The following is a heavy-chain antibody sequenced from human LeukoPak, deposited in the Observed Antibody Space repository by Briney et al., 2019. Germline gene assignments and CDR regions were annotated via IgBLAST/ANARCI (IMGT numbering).Heavy chain of an antibody. Sequence: GGSLRLSCAASGFTFSSYGMHWVRQAPGKGLEWVAVISYDGSNKYYVDSVKGRFTISRDNSKNTLYLQMNSLRAEDTAVYYCALNRGSGWYFHYWGQGTLVTVSS. CDR1: GFTFSSYG. CDR3: ALNRGSGWYFHY. CDR2: ISYDGSNK. V-gene: IGHV3-30*03. D-gene: IGHD6-19*01. J-gene: IGHJ4*02.